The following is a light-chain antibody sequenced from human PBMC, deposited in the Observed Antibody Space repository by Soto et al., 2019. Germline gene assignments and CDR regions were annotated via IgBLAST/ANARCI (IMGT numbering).Light chain of an antibody. V-gene: IGKV3-15*01. Sequence: EIVLTQSPAALSVSPGERATLSCWASQSVGTTLNWYQQKPGQAPGLLIYDTYIRATGIPARFSGSGSGTEFTLTIASLQSEDFGVYYCQRFNRWPLAFGGGTKVEI. CDR3: QRFNRWPLA. CDR1: QSVGTT. J-gene: IGKJ4*01. CDR2: DTY.